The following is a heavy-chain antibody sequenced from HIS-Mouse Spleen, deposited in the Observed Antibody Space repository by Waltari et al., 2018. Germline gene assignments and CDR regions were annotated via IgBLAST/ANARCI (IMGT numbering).Heavy chain of an antibody. Sequence: QVQLQESGPGLVKPSETLSLTCTVPGYSFSSGYYRGWIRQPPGKGLEWIGSIYHSGSTYYNPSLKSRVTISVDTSKNQFSLKLSSVTAADTAVYYCARDPGYSSSSNAFDIWGQGTMVTVSS. CDR1: GYSFSSGYY. CDR2: IYHSGST. J-gene: IGHJ3*02. CDR3: ARDPGYSSSSNAFDI. V-gene: IGHV4-38-2*02. D-gene: IGHD6-6*01.